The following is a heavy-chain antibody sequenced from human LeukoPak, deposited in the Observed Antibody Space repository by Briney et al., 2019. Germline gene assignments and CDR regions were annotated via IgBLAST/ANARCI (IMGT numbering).Heavy chain of an antibody. J-gene: IGHJ4*02. V-gene: IGHV4-34*01. D-gene: IGHD5-12*01. CDR2: INHSGST. Sequence: SETLSLTCAVYGGSFSGYYWSWIRQPPGKGLEWIGEINHSGSTNYNPSLKSRVTISVDRSKNQFSLKLSSVTAADTAVYYCASVEMATITLSYWGQGTLVTVSS. CDR1: GGSFSGYY. CDR3: ASVEMATITLSY.